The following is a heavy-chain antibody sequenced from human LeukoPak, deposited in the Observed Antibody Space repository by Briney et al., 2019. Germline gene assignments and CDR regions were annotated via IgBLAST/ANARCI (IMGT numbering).Heavy chain of an antibody. V-gene: IGHV3-48*02. CDR3: ARDPGYSRPSSYGYFDH. CDR2: ITSSSDSI. D-gene: IGHD1-26*01. CDR1: GFTFSAYS. Sequence: GGSLRLSWATSGFTFSAYSMIWVRQTPGKGLECLSYITSSSDSIHYADSVRGRFTVSRDNAKNSPYLQMNSLRDEDTAVYYCARDPGYSRPSSYGYFDHWGQGTLATVSS. J-gene: IGHJ4*02.